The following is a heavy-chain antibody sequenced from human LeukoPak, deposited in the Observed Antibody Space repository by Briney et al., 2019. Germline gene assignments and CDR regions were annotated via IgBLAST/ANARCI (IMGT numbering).Heavy chain of an antibody. Sequence: PGGSLRLSCAASGFTFSSYAMSWVRQAPGKGLEWVSAISGSGGSTYYADSVKGRFTISRDNAKNSLYLQMNSLRAEDTAVYYCARDSMVRGPILYYYYYMDVWGKGTTVTISS. CDR3: ARDSMVRGPILYYYYYMDV. J-gene: IGHJ6*03. V-gene: IGHV3-23*01. D-gene: IGHD3-10*01. CDR1: GFTFSSYA. CDR2: ISGSGGST.